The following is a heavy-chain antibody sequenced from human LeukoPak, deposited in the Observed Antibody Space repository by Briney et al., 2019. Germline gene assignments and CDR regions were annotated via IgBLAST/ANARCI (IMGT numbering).Heavy chain of an antibody. Sequence: GGSLRLSCAASGFTFSSYTMNWVRQAPGKGLEWVSSVSASGDTTYYADSVKGRFTISRDNSKNTLFLQMNSMRAEDTAVYYCARYLIVGALGIGFWGQGTLVTVSS. CDR2: VSASGDTT. D-gene: IGHD1-26*01. J-gene: IGHJ4*02. CDR3: ARYLIVGALGIGF. CDR1: GFTFSSYT. V-gene: IGHV3-23*01.